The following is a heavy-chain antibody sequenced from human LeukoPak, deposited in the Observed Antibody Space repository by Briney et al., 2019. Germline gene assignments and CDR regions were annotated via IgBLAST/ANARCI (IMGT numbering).Heavy chain of an antibody. V-gene: IGHV1-69*04. CDR1: GGTFSSYA. J-gene: IGHJ6*02. CDR3: AREDPSGMDV. CDR2: IIPIFGIA. Sequence: SVKVSCKASGGTFSSYAISWVRQAPGQGLEWMGRIIPIFGIANYAQKFQGRVTITADKSTSTAYMELSSLRSEDTAVYYCAREDPSGMDVWGQGTTVTVSS.